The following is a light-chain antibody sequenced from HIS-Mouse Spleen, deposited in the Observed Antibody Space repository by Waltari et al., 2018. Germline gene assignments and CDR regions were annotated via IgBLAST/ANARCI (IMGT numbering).Light chain of an antibody. Sequence: QSALTQPRSVSGSPGQSVTISCTGTSSDGGGYNYFSWYQQHPGKAPKLMIYDVSKRPSGVPDRFSGSKSGNTASLTISGLQAEDEADYYCCSYAGSPWVFGGGTKLTVL. CDR3: CSYAGSPWV. CDR1: SSDGGGYNY. CDR2: DVS. V-gene: IGLV2-11*01. J-gene: IGLJ3*02.